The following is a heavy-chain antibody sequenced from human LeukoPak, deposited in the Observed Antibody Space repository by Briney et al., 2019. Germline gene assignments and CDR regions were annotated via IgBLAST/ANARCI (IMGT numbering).Heavy chain of an antibody. Sequence: GGSLRLSCAASGFTFSSYAMNWVRQAPGKGLEWVSSISDSGSNTYYADSVKGRFTISRDNSKNTLFLHMNSLRAEDTAVYYCAKDETAVVNWFDPWGQGTLVTVSS. D-gene: IGHD6-19*01. CDR3: AKDETAVVNWFDP. J-gene: IGHJ5*02. V-gene: IGHV3-23*01. CDR1: GFTFSSYA. CDR2: ISDSGSNT.